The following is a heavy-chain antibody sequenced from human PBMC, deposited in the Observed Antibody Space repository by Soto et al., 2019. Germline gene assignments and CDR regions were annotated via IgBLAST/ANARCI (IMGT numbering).Heavy chain of an antibody. D-gene: IGHD6-13*01. CDR2: MNPNSGNT. J-gene: IGHJ6*02. CDR3: ARRGYSSSWYYYYYYGMDV. CDR1: GYTFTSYD. V-gene: IGHV1-8*01. Sequence: QVQLVQSGAEVKKPGSSVKVSCKASGYTFTSYDINWVRQATGQGLEWMGWMNPNSGNTGYAQKFQGRVTMTRNTSISTAYREMSSLRSEDTAVYYWARRGYSSSWYYYYYYGMDVWGQGTTVTVSS.